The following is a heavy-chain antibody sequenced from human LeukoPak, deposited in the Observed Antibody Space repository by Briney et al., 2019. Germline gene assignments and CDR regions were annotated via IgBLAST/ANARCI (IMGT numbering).Heavy chain of an antibody. Sequence: GASVKVSCKASGYTFTSYPMHWVRQAPGQRLEWMGWVNAGNGNTKFSQKFQGRVTFTRDTSANTAYMELSSLRSEDTAVYYCATPSREGAVAVTAFDYGGQEPLVPASS. D-gene: IGHD6-19*01. CDR1: GYTFTSYP. CDR3: ATPSREGAVAVTAFDY. J-gene: IGHJ4*02. CDR2: VNAGNGNT. V-gene: IGHV1-3*01.